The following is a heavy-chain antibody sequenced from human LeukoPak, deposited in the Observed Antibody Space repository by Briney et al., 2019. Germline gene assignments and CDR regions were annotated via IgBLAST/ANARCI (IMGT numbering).Heavy chain of an antibody. Sequence: SLRLSXXXXGITXXPXGIHWVRQAPGKGLEWISHIGGSGNIRNYADSVRGRFTISRDIANNSVHLQMISLRAEDTAVYYCATRYNGVSCYWGQGTLVTVSS. CDR2: IGGSGNIR. CDR3: ATRYNGVSCY. J-gene: IGHJ4*02. V-gene: IGHV3-48*01. D-gene: IGHD2-15*01. CDR1: GITXXPXG.